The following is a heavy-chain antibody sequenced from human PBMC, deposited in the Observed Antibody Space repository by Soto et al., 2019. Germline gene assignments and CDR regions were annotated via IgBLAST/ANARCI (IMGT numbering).Heavy chain of an antibody. Sequence: ASETLSLTCTVSGFSISSSSYYWGWIRQPPGKGLEWIGSIYYSGSTYYNPSLKSRVTISVDTSKNQFSLKLSSVTAADTAVYYCARHGTNWEMRPGYYYYGMDVWGQGTTVTVSS. D-gene: IGHD7-27*01. J-gene: IGHJ6*02. CDR1: GFSISSSSYY. V-gene: IGHV4-39*01. CDR3: ARHGTNWEMRPGYYYYGMDV. CDR2: IYYSGST.